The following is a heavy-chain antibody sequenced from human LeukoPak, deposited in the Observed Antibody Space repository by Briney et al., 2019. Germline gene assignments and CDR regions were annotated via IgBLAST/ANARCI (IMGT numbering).Heavy chain of an antibody. CDR2: ISSDGSST. V-gene: IGHV3-74*01. CDR1: GFTFSSYW. CDR3: ARAGYYYDSSGYYVDAFDI. J-gene: IGHJ3*02. D-gene: IGHD3-22*01. Sequence: GGSLRLSCAASGFTFSSYWMHWVRQAPGKGLVWVSRISSDGSSTSYADSVKGRFTISRDNAKNTLYLQMNSLRAEDTAVYYCARAGYYYDSSGYYVDAFDIWGQGTMVTVSS.